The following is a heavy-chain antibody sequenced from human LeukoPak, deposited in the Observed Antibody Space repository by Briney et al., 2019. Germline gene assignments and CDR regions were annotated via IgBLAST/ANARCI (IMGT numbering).Heavy chain of an antibody. V-gene: IGHV3-48*04. CDR1: GFTFSSYS. CDR2: ISSSSKTI. CDR3: ARDTKAYYGSGSYFDY. Sequence: GGSLRLSCAASGFTFSSYSMNWVRQAPGKGLEWVSYISSSSKTIYYADSVKGRFTISRDNAKNSLYLQMNSLRAEDTAVYYCARDTKAYYGSGSYFDYWGRGTLVTVSS. D-gene: IGHD3-10*01. J-gene: IGHJ4*02.